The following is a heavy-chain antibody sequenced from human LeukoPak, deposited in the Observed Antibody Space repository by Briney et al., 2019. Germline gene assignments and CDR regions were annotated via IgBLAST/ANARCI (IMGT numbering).Heavy chain of an antibody. Sequence: SETLSLTCAVSGGSISSGDYYWSWIRQPPGKGLEWIGYIYYSGSTYYNPSLKSRVTISVDTSKNQFSLKLSSVTAADTAVYYCASLGYCSGGSCYENFDYWGQGTLVTVSS. CDR3: ASLGYCSGGSCYENFDY. J-gene: IGHJ4*02. CDR1: GGSISSGDYY. V-gene: IGHV4-30-4*01. D-gene: IGHD2-15*01. CDR2: IYYSGST.